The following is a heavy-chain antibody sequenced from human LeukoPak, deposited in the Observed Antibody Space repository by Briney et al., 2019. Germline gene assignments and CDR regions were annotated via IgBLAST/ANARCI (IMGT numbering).Heavy chain of an antibody. Sequence: ASVKVSCKASGYTFINYYIHWVRQAPGQGLEWMGIINPSGGGTSYAQKFQGRVTMTRDTSTSTVYMELSSLRSEDTAVYYCARDHEYYYGSGSYYPGGCDYWGQGTLVTVSS. CDR1: GYTFINYY. CDR2: INPSGGGT. D-gene: IGHD3-10*01. J-gene: IGHJ4*02. CDR3: ARDHEYYYGSGSYYPGGCDY. V-gene: IGHV1-46*01.